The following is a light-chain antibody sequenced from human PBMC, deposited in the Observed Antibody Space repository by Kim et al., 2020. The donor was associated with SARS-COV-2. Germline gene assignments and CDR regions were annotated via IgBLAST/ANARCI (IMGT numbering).Light chain of an antibody. CDR2: QDD. J-gene: IGLJ2*01. CDR1: NLGDKY. Sequence: SVSPGQTVSINCSGDNLGDKYTSWYQQKPGQSPVAVIYQDDKRPSGIPERFSGSNSGNTATLTISGTQAMDEADYYCQTWDTNTAHFCGGTQLTVL. CDR3: QTWDTNTAH. V-gene: IGLV3-1*01.